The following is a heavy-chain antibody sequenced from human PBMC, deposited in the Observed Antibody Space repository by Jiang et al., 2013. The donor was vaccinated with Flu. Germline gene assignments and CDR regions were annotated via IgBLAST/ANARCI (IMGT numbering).Heavy chain of an antibody. CDR3: ARPLRDGYNYYTYYFDN. D-gene: IGHD5-24*01. CDR1: GATFINYA. CDR2: ITPIFGTT. Sequence: SGAEVKKPGSSVKVSCKASGATFINYAITWVRQAPGQGLEWMGGITPIFGTTNYAQKFQGRLTITADESTRTTYMELSSLRSEDTAVYFCARPLRDGYNYYTYYFDNWGQGT. J-gene: IGHJ4*02. V-gene: IGHV1-69*01.